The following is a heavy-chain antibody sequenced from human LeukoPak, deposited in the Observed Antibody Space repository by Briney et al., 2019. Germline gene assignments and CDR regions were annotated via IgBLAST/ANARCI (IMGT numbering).Heavy chain of an antibody. J-gene: IGHJ4*02. CDR2: IASSGRST. V-gene: IGHV3-23*01. CDR3: AKSPPSGTYQFDY. CDR1: GFTFSNYA. D-gene: IGHD1-26*01. Sequence: GGSLRLSCAASGFTFSNYAMSWVRQAPGKGLEWVSVIASSGRSTYYADSVKSRFTISRDTSKSTLYLQMNSLRVEDTAVYYCAKSPPSGTYQFDYWGQGTLVTVSS.